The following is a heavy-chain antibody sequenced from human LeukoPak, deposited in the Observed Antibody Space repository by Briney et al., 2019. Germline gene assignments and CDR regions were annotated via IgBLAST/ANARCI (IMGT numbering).Heavy chain of an antibody. Sequence: GRSLRLSCAASGFTFSSYAMHWVRQAPGKGLEWVAVISYDGSNKYYADSVKGRFTISRDNSKNTLYLQMNSLRAEDTAVYYCANGRADTVVTRLGGQGTLVTVSS. CDR3: ANGRADTVVTRL. V-gene: IGHV3-30-3*01. D-gene: IGHD4-23*01. CDR2: ISYDGSNK. CDR1: GFTFSSYA. J-gene: IGHJ4*02.